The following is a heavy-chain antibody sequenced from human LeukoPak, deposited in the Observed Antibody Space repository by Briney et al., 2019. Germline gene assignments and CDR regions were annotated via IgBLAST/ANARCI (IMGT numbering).Heavy chain of an antibody. CDR3: ARAQYCSGGSCYSGTLGS. J-gene: IGHJ5*02. D-gene: IGHD2-15*01. V-gene: IGHV3-53*04. Sequence: PGGSLRLSCAASGFTVSGNYMSWVRQAPGKGLEWVSVIYSGADTYYADSVKGRFTISRHSSQNTVFLQMNSLRPEDTAVYYCARAQYCSGGSCYSGTLGSWGQGTLVTVSS. CDR2: IYSGADT. CDR1: GFTVSGNY.